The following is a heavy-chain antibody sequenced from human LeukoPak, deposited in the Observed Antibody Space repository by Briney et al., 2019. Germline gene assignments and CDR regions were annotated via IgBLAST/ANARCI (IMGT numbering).Heavy chain of an antibody. Sequence: SEILSLTCTVSGGSISSYYWSWIRQPPGKGLEWIGYIYYSGSTNYNPSLKSRVTISVDTSKNQFSLKLSSVTAADTAVYYCARRFHGGKDAFDIWGQGTMVTVSS. CDR1: GGSISSYY. CDR2: IYYSGST. V-gene: IGHV4-59*12. J-gene: IGHJ3*02. D-gene: IGHD4-23*01. CDR3: ARRFHGGKDAFDI.